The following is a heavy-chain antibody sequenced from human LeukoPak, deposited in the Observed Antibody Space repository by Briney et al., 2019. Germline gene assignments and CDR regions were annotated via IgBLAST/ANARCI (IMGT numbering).Heavy chain of an antibody. CDR2: INNDGSST. CDR3: ARGQGHGFDI. Sequence: PGGSLRLSCAASGFTFSSYWMHWVRQAPGKGLVWVSGINNDGSSTKYADSVKGRFTISRDNAKNTLYLQTNSRRADDTAVYYCARGQGHGFDIWGQGTMVTVSS. CDR1: GFTFSSYW. V-gene: IGHV3-74*01. J-gene: IGHJ3*02.